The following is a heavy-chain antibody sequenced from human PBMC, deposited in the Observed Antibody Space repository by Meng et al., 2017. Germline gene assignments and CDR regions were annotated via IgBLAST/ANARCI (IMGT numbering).Heavy chain of an antibody. CDR2: IYSGGST. J-gene: IGHJ5*02. CDR3: ARGAPSTYYYGSGAWDWFVP. CDR1: GFTVSSNY. D-gene: IGHD3-10*01. Sequence: GESLKISCAASGFTVSSNYMSWVRQAPGKGLEWVSVIYSGGSTYYADSVKGRFTISRDNSKNTLYLQMNSLRAEDTAVYYCARGAPSTYYYGSGAWDWFVPWGQGTLVTVSS. V-gene: IGHV3-66*02.